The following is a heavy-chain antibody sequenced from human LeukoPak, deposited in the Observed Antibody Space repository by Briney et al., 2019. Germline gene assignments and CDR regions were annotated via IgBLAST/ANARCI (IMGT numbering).Heavy chain of an antibody. CDR2: IYPGDSDT. J-gene: IGHJ4*02. D-gene: IGHD2-2*01. CDR1: GYSFTSYW. V-gene: IGHV5-51*01. Sequence: GESLKISCKGSGYSFTSYWIGWVRQMPGKGLEWMGIIYPGDSDTRYSPSFQGQVTISADKSISTAYLQWSSLRASDTAVYYCARPSSCSTTTCYLGYWGLGTLVTVSS. CDR3: ARPSSCSTTTCYLGY.